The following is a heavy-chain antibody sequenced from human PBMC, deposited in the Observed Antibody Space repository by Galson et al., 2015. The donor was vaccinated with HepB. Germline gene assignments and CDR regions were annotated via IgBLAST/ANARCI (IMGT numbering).Heavy chain of an antibody. J-gene: IGHJ4*02. CDR3: ARQAYAPFFED. V-gene: IGHV3-30*03. Sequence: SLRLSCASSGFSFSNYAIHWVRQAPGKGLEWMAVISYDGSFRYYSDSVKGRFTVSRDNSKNTLYLQMNSLRAEDTAVYFCARQAYAPFFEDWGQGTLVTVSS. CDR2: ISYDGSFR. D-gene: IGHD4-17*01. CDR1: GFSFSNYA.